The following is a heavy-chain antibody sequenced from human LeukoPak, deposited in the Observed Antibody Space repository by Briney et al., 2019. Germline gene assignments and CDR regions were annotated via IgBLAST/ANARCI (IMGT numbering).Heavy chain of an antibody. J-gene: IGHJ5*02. CDR3: AKGLSSSWYWFDP. D-gene: IGHD6-13*01. Sequence: PGGSLRLSCAASGFTFSSYAMSWVRQAPGKGLEWASAISGSGGSTYYADSVKGRFTISRDNSKDTLYLQMNSLRAEDTAVYYCAKGLSSSWYWFDPWGQGTLVTVSS. CDR1: GFTFSSYA. V-gene: IGHV3-23*01. CDR2: ISGSGGST.